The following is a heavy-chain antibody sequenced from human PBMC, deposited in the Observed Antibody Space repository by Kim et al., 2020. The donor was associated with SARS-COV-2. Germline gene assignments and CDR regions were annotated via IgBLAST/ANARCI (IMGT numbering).Heavy chain of an antibody. D-gene: IGHD3-3*01. Sequence: SETLSLTCTVSGGSISSGGYYWSWIRQHPGKGLEWIVYIYYSGSTYYNPSLKSRVTISVDTSKNQFSLKLSSVTAADTAVYYCARAITIFGVVISYFDYWGQGTLVTVSS. CDR1: GGSISSGGYY. CDR3: ARAITIFGVVISYFDY. V-gene: IGHV4-31*03. J-gene: IGHJ4*02. CDR2: IYYSGST.